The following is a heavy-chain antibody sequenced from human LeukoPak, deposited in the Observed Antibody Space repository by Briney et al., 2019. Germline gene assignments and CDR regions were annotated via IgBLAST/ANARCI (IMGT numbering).Heavy chain of an antibody. D-gene: IGHD6-19*01. CDR2: IYYSGST. CDR3: ARGTYSSGWYD. Sequence: SETLSLTCTVSGGSISSYYWSWIRQPPGKGLEWIGYIYYSGSTNYNPSLKSRVTISVDTSKNQFSLKLSSVTAADMAVYYCARGTYSSGWYDWGQGTLVTVSS. J-gene: IGHJ4*02. V-gene: IGHV4-59*01. CDR1: GGSISSYY.